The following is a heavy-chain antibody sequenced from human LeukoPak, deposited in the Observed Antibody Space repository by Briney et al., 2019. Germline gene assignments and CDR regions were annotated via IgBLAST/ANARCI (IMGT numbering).Heavy chain of an antibody. CDR1: GYTFNTYA. CDR2: INTKTGNP. D-gene: IGHD6-6*01. Sequence: ASVKVSCKASGYTFNTYAMNWVRQAPGQGLEWMGWINTKTGNPTYAQGFIGRFVFSLDTSVSTAYLQITSLKAEDTAVYYCARSARPNVAARLGDNWFDPWGQGTLVTVSS. CDR3: ARSARPNVAARLGDNWFDP. V-gene: IGHV7-4-1*02. J-gene: IGHJ5*02.